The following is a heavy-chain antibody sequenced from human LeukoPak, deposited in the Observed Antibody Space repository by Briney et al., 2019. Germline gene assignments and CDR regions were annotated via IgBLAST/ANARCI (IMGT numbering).Heavy chain of an antibody. V-gene: IGHV3-48*02. CDR2: IGTSTSTI. J-gene: IGHJ4*02. D-gene: IGHD4-23*01. Sequence: PGGSLRLSCAASGFTFSTYSMNWVRQAPGKGLEWVLYIGTSTSTIYYADSVKGRFTISRDNAKNSLYLRMNSLRDEDTAVYYCARHDYGANSGDYWGQGTLVTVSS. CDR1: GFTFSTYS. CDR3: ARHDYGANSGDY.